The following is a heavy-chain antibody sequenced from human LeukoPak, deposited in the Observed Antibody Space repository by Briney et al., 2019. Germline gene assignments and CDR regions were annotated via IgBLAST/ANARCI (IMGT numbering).Heavy chain of an antibody. V-gene: IGHV3-7*01. J-gene: IGHJ4*02. CDR2: IKQDGSEK. D-gene: IGHD2-2*01. CDR3: AREGVGYCSSTSCYGLFDY. Sequence: GGSLRLSCAASGFTFSSYWMSWVRQAPGKGLEWVANIKQDGSEKYYVDSVKGRFTISRDNAKNSLYLQMNSLRAEDTAVYYCAREGVGYCSSTSCYGLFDYWGQGTLVTVSS. CDR1: GFTFSSYW.